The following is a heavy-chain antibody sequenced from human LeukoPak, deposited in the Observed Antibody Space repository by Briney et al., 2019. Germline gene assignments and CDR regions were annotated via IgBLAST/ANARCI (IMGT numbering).Heavy chain of an antibody. D-gene: IGHD4-17*01. V-gene: IGHV3-21*01. Sequence: GGSLRLSCAASGFTFSSYSMNWVRQAPGKGLEWVSSISSSSSYIYYAGSVKGRFTISRDNAKNSLYLQMNSLRAEDTAVYYCARGMTTVTTRFDPWGQGTLVTVSS. J-gene: IGHJ5*02. CDR2: ISSSSSYI. CDR1: GFTFSSYS. CDR3: ARGMTTVTTRFDP.